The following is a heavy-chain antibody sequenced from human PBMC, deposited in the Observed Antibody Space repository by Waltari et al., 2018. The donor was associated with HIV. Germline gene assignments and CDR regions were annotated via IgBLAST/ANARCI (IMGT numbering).Heavy chain of an antibody. CDR1: GFTFSPYW. J-gene: IGHJ6*02. Sequence: EVQLVESGGGLVQPGGSLSLSCAASGFTFSPYWMTWVRQAPGRGLEWLANIKQDGSEKDDADSVKGRFTVSRDNNKKSLYLQMSSLGAEDTAVYYCARDLKDYDFWSPVDVWGQGTTVTMSS. D-gene: IGHD3-3*01. CDR3: ARDLKDYDFWSPVDV. V-gene: IGHV3-7*01. CDR2: IKQDGSEK.